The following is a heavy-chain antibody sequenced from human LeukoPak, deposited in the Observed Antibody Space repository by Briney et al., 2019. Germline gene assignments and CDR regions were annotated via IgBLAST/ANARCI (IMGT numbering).Heavy chain of an antibody. Sequence: SETLSLTCAVYGGSFSGYYWSWIRQPPGKGLEWVGEINHSGSTNYNPSLKSRVTISVDTSKNQFSLKLSSVTAADAAVYYCARSPYYYDSSGYYDYWGQGTLVTVSS. CDR3: ARSPYYYDSSGYYDY. J-gene: IGHJ4*02. CDR2: INHSGST. CDR1: GGSFSGYY. V-gene: IGHV4-34*01. D-gene: IGHD3-22*01.